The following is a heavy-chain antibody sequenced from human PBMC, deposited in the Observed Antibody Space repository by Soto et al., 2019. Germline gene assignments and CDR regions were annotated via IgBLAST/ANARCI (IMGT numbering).Heavy chain of an antibody. CDR1: GLSVSGNY. J-gene: IGHJ4*02. Sequence: EVQLVESGGGLVQPGGSLRLSCAASGLSVSGNYMSWVRQAPGKGLEWVSVIYSGGTTYYADSVKGRFIISRDISKNTLYLQMNSLRVEDKEVYYCARDYRLMVRGAGFDYWGQGTLVTVSS. D-gene: IGHD3-10*01. CDR2: IYSGGTT. V-gene: IGHV3-66*01. CDR3: ARDYRLMVRGAGFDY.